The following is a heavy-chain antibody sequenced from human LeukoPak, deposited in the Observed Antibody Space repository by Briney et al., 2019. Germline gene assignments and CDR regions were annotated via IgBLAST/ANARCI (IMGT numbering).Heavy chain of an antibody. CDR2: ISGSGGST. J-gene: IGHJ5*02. V-gene: IGHV3-23*01. Sequence: GGSLRLSCAASGFTFSSYAMSWVRQAPGKGLEWLPSISGSGGSTYYADSVKGRFTISRDNSKNTLYLQMNSLRAEDTAVYYCAKTPYYYGSGNNWFDPWGQGTLVTVSS. D-gene: IGHD3-10*01. CDR1: GFTFSSYA. CDR3: AKTPYYYGSGNNWFDP.